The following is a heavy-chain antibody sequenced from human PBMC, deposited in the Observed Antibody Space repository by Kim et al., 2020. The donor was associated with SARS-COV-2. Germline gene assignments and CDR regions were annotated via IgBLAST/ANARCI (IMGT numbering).Heavy chain of an antibody. Sequence: ASVKVSCKASGYTFTGYYMHWVRQAPGQGLEWMGWINPNSGGTNYAQKFQGRVTMTRDTSISTAYMELSRLRSDDTAVYYCARDFRDSSGYYRPADPWGQGTPVPVSP. V-gene: IGHV1-2*02. D-gene: IGHD3-22*01. CDR1: GYTFTGYY. CDR2: INPNSGGT. CDR3: ARDFRDSSGYYRPADP. J-gene: IGHJ5*02.